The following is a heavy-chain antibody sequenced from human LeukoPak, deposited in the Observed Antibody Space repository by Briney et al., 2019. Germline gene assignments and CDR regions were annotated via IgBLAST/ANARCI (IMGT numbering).Heavy chain of an antibody. D-gene: IGHD4-17*01. V-gene: IGHV3-48*03. CDR2: ISSSGSTI. CDR3: ASPPSVNPYGDYGYAFDI. CDR1: GFTFSSYE. J-gene: IGHJ3*02. Sequence: GGSLRLSCAASGFTFSSYEMNWVRQAPGKGLEWVSYISSSGSTIYYADSVKGRFTISRDNAKNSLYLQMNSLRAEDTAVYYCASPPSVNPYGDYGYAFDIWGQGTMVTVSS.